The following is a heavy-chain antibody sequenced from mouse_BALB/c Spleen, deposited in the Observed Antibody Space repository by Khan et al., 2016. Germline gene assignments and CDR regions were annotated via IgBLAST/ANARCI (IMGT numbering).Heavy chain of an antibody. Sequence: EVQLQESGPGLVKPSQSLSLTCTVTGYSITSDYAWSWIRQFPGNKLEWMGYISYSGRTNYTPSLKSRISITRDTSGNQFFLQLSSVTTDDTATYYCARWVRGAVDYWSHGTSVTVSS. V-gene: IGHV3-2*02. CDR1: GYSITSDYA. CDR3: ARWVRGAVDY. J-gene: IGHJ4*01. CDR2: ISYSGRT.